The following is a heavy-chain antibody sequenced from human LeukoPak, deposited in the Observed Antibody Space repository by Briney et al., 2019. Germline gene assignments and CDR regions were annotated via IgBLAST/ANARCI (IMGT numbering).Heavy chain of an antibody. D-gene: IGHD3-10*01. V-gene: IGHV3-9*01. J-gene: IGHJ3*02. CDR3: AKGVRITMVRGAFDI. CDR2: ISWNSGSI. CDR1: GFTFDDYA. Sequence: QAGGSLRLSCAASGFTFDDYAMHWVRHAPGKGLEWVSGISWNSGSIGYADPVKGRFTISRDNAKNSLYLQMNSLRAEDTALYYCAKGVRITMVRGAFDIWGQGTMVTVSS.